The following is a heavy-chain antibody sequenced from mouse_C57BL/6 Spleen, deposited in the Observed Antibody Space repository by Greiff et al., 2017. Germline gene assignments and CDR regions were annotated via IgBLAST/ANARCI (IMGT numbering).Heavy chain of an antibody. CDR1: GFTFSSYT. V-gene: IGHV5-9*01. J-gene: IGHJ4*01. CDR2: ISGGGGNT. D-gene: IGHD1-1*01. Sequence: EVKVVESGGGLVKPGGSLKLSCAASGFTFSSYTMSWVRQTPEKRLEWVATISGGGGNTYYPDSVKGRFTISRDNAKNTLYLQMSSLRSEDTALYYCARQGHYYGSPYAMDYWGQGTSVTVSS. CDR3: ARQGHYYGSPYAMDY.